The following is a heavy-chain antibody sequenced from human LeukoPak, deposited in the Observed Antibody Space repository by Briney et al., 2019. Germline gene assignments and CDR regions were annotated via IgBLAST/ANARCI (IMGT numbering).Heavy chain of an antibody. CDR3: ASGGNSFESDL. J-gene: IGHJ2*01. V-gene: IGHV1-69*05. CDR1: GGTFSSYA. CDR2: IIPIFGTA. D-gene: IGHD4-23*01. Sequence: ASVKVSCKASGGTFSSYAISWVRQAPGQGLEWMGGIIPIFGTANYAQKFQGRVTITTDESTSTACVELSSLRSEDTAVYYCASGGNSFESDLWGRGTLVTVSS.